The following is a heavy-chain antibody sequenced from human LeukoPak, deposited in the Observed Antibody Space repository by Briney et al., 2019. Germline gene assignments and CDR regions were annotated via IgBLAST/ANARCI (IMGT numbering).Heavy chain of an antibody. D-gene: IGHD5-24*01. V-gene: IGHV1-69*04. J-gene: IGHJ4*02. CDR2: NIPILGIA. Sequence: SVKFSCKASGTPFSSYAISWVRQAPGQGLEWMGRNIPILGIANYAQKFQGRVTITADKSTSTAYMELSSLRSEDTAVYYCARDVEMATIKVGLYYIDYWDEGTLVTVSS. CDR1: GTPFSSYA. CDR3: ARDVEMATIKVGLYYIDY.